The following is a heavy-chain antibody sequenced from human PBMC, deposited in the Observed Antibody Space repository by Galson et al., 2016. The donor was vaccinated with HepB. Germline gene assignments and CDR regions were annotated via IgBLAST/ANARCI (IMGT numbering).Heavy chain of an antibody. CDR3: AGAYDGGLDVFDI. V-gene: IGHV3-11*06. J-gene: IGHJ3*02. D-gene: IGHD3-22*01. CDR2: ISSSSSYT. Sequence: SLRLSCAASGFTLSDYYMSWIRQAPGKGLEWVSYISSSSSYTKYADSVKGRFTISRDNAKNSLYLQMNSLRAEDTAMYYCAGAYDGGLDVFDIWGQGTVVTVSS. CDR1: GFTLSDYY.